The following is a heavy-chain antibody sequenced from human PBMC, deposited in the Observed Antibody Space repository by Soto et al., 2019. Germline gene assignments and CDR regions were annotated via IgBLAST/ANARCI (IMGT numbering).Heavy chain of an antibody. V-gene: IGHV4-30-4*01. CDR3: ARTYCNSGECQNNYYYCYGMDV. D-gene: IGHD2-8*01. CDR2: IYYSGST. J-gene: IGHJ6*02. CDR1: GGSISSGDYY. Sequence: SETLSLTCTVSGGSISSGDYYWSWIRQPPGKGLEWIGYIYYSGSTYYNPSLKRRVTISVDPSKNQFSLMLSSVTAADTAVYYCARTYCNSGECQNNYYYCYGMDVWGQGTTVTVSS.